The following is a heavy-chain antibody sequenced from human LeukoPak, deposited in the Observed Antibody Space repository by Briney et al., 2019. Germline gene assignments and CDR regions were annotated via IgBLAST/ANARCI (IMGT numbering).Heavy chain of an antibody. D-gene: IGHD1-26*01. CDR1: GGSISSYY. Sequence: SETLSLTCTVPGGSISSYYWSWIRQPPGKGLEWIGYIYYSGSTNYNPSLKSRVTISVDTSKNQFSLKLSSVTAADTAVYYCARDHSGSHYYFDYWGQGTLVTVPS. CDR2: IYYSGST. V-gene: IGHV4-59*01. CDR3: ARDHSGSHYYFDY. J-gene: IGHJ4*02.